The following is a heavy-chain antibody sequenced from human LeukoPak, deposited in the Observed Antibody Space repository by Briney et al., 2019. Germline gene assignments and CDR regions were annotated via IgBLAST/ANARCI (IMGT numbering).Heavy chain of an antibody. Sequence: PSETLSLTCTVSDYSISSGYGYYWGWIRQPPGKGLEWIGSIYYSGSTYYNPSLKSRVTISVDTSKNQFSLKLSSVTAADTAVYYCARAGRVNRIAAAGRTYRGYFDLWGRGTLVTVSS. V-gene: IGHV4-38-2*02. D-gene: IGHD6-13*01. CDR2: IYYSGST. CDR3: ARAGRVNRIAAAGRTYRGYFDL. CDR1: DYSISSGYGYY. J-gene: IGHJ2*01.